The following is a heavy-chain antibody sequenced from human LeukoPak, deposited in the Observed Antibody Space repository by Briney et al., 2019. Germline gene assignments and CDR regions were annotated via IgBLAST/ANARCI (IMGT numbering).Heavy chain of an antibody. D-gene: IGHD5-18*01. Sequence: GGSMRLSCAASGFILNNHAMTWVRLAPGKGLQWISVISGSGRTIEYEDSVKGRFTISRDNSKNTVSLQMNNLRVEDTAIYYCAKNVMVKRYIDYWGQGTPVTVSS. CDR3: AKNVMVKRYIDY. V-gene: IGHV3-23*01. CDR1: GFILNNHA. CDR2: ISGSGRTI. J-gene: IGHJ4*02.